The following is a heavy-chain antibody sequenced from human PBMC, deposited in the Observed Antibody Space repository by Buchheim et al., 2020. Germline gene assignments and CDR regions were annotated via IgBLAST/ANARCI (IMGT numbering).Heavy chain of an antibody. CDR3: VKDSDALRTISYYFDY. CDR1: GFTFSSYG. D-gene: IGHD5-12*01. J-gene: IGHJ4*02. CDR2: ISYDGSNK. V-gene: IGHV3-30*18. Sequence: QVQLVESGGGVVQPGRSLRLSCAASGFTFSSYGMHWVRQAPGKGLEWVAVISYDGSNKYYADSVKGRFTISRDNSKNTLYLQMNSLRAEDTAVYYCVKDSDALRTISYYFDYWGQGTL.